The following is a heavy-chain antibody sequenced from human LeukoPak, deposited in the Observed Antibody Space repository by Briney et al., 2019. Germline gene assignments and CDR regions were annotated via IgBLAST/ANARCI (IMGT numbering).Heavy chain of an antibody. Sequence: SQTLSLTCTVSGGSISSGVYYWSWIRQPPGKGLEWIGYIYYSGSTNYNPSLKSRVTISVDTSKNQFSLKLSSVTAADTAVYYCASGGRPDAFDIWGQGTMVTVSS. CDR2: IYYSGST. CDR1: GGSISSGVYY. CDR3: ASGGRPDAFDI. J-gene: IGHJ3*02. D-gene: IGHD3-16*01. V-gene: IGHV4-61*08.